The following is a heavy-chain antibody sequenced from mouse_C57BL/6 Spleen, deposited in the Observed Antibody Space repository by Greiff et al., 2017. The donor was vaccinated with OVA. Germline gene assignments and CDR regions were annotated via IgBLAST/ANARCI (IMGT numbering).Heavy chain of an antibody. J-gene: IGHJ4*01. CDR1: GYTFTSYW. D-gene: IGHD1-1*02. V-gene: IGHV1-59*01. CDR3: ARGDYAYAMDY. Sequence: QVQLQQPGAELVRPGTSVKLSCKASGYTFTSYWMHWVKQRPGQGLEWIGVIDPSDSYTNYNQKFKGKATLTVDTSSSTAYMQLSSLTSEDSAVYYCARGDYAYAMDYWGQGTSVTVSS. CDR2: IDPSDSYT.